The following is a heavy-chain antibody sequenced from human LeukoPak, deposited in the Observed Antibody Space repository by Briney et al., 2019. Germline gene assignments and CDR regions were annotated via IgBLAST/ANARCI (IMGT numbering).Heavy chain of an antibody. V-gene: IGHV3-23*01. J-gene: IGHJ5*02. CDR3: AKAGYDFWSGYSTQINWFDP. Sequence: GGSLRLSCAASGFTFSSYAMSWVRQAPGKGLEWVSAISGSGGSTYYGDSVKGRFTISRDNSKNTLYLQMNSLRAEDTAVYYCAKAGYDFWSGYSTQINWFDPWGQGTLVTVSS. CDR1: GFTFSSYA. D-gene: IGHD3-3*01. CDR2: ISGSGGST.